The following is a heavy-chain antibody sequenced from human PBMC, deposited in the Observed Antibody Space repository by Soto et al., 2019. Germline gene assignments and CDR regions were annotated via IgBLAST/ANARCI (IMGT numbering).Heavy chain of an antibody. CDR3: AKGRLPPEY. Sequence: ELQLLESGGGLVQPGGSLRLSCAASGFTFSSYAMSWVRQAPGKGLEWVSAISGSGGSTYYAASVKGRFTISRDISKNTRYLQMISLRAEDTAVYYCAKGRLPPEYWGQGTLVTVSS. CDR2: ISGSGGST. CDR1: GFTFSSYA. V-gene: IGHV3-23*01. J-gene: IGHJ4*02.